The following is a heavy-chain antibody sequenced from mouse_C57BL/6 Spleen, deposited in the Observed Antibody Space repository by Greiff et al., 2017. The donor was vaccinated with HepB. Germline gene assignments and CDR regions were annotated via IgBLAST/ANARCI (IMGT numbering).Heavy chain of an antibody. CDR1: GYTFTNYW. J-gene: IGHJ1*03. D-gene: IGHD1-1*01. CDR2: IYPGGGYT. V-gene: IGHV1-63*01. Sequence: QVTLKVSGAELVRPGTSVKMSCKASGYTFTNYWIGWAKQRPGHGLEWIGDIYPGGGYTNYNEKFKGKATLTADKSSSTAYMQFSSLTSEDSAIYYCARGVTTVVPGYFDVWGTGTTVTVSS. CDR3: ARGVTTVVPGYFDV.